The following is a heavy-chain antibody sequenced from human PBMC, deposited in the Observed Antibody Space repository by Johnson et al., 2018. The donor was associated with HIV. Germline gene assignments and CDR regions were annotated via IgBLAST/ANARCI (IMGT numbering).Heavy chain of an antibody. Sequence: VQLVESRGGFVKPGGSLRLSCAAPGFTLSRHYLRWVRQAPGKGLEWVSGIHYNCGSKGSADSVRDRFSISRDNAKNSLYLQMDSLRAEDTALYYCARLSGYYVYDAFDIWGQGTMVTVSS. CDR1: GFTLSRHY. CDR3: ARLSGYYVYDAFDI. J-gene: IGHJ3*02. V-gene: IGHV3-20*04. D-gene: IGHD3-3*01. CDR2: IHYNCGSK.